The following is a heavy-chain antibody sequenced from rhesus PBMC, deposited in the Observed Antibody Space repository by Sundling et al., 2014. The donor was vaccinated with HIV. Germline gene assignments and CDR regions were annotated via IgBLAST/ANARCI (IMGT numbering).Heavy chain of an antibody. CDR1: GGSISSYY. J-gene: IGHJ6*01. D-gene: IGHD2-33*01. Sequence: QVQLQESGPALVKPSETLSLTCAVSGGSISSYYWSWIRQSPGKGLEWIGRIYGSSGSTNYKPSLTSRVTISTDTSKNHLSLKMNSVTDADTAVYYCARDVGVTVIFGLDSWGQGAVVIVSS. CDR3: ARDVGVTVIFGLDS. V-gene: IGHV4-147*01. CDR2: IYGSSGST.